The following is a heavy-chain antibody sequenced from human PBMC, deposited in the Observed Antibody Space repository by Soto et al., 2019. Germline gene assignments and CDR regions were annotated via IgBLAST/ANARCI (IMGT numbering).Heavy chain of an antibody. J-gene: IGHJ4*02. CDR2: IDWDDEK. D-gene: IGHD3-22*01. Sequence: ESGPTLVNPTQTLTLTCTFSGFSLSTSGMRVSWIRQPPGKALEWLARIDWDDEKFYSTSLKPRLTISKDTSKNQVVLTMTNLDPVDTATYYCARTYYYDTSSSYVFDYWGQGTLVTVSS. CDR1: GFSLSTSGMR. CDR3: ARTYYYDTSSSYVFDY. V-gene: IGHV2-70*04.